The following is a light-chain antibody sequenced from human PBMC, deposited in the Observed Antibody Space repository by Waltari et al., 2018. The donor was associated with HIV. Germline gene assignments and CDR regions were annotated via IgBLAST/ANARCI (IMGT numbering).Light chain of an antibody. V-gene: IGLV1-40*01. J-gene: IGLJ1*01. CDR3: QSYDSSLSGSV. CDR1: SSNIGAGFD. CDR2: GNI. Sequence: QSVLTQPPSLSGTPGQRVTISCTGSSSNIGAGFDVHWYHHLPGTAPKLLIFGNINRPSWVPDRFSGSKSGTSASLAITWLQAEDYADYYCQSYDSSLSGSVFGTGTKVTVL.